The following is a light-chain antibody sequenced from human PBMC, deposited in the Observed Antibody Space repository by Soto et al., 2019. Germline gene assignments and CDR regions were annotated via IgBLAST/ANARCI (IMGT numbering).Light chain of an antibody. CDR1: ENVRTF. J-gene: IGKJ1*01. CDR3: QQHSHWPPWT. CDR2: GAS. V-gene: IGKV3-11*01. Sequence: PGERATLSCRASENVRTFVDWYQQKPGQAPRLLIYGASNRATGIPARFSGSGSGTDFTLTISNLEPEDFAVYYCQQHSHWPPWTFGQGTKVDTK.